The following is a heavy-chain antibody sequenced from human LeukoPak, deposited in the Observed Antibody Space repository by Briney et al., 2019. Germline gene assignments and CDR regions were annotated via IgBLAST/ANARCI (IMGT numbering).Heavy chain of an antibody. CDR3: AIPYYGSGSYYPFDY. Sequence: GGSLRLSCAASGFTFSSYEMHWVRQAPGKGLEWVSYISSSGSTTYYADSVKGRFTISRDNAKNSLYLQMNSLRAEDTAVYYCAIPYYGSGSYYPFDYWGQGTLVTVSS. CDR1: GFTFSSYE. J-gene: IGHJ4*02. CDR2: ISSSGSTT. D-gene: IGHD3-10*01. V-gene: IGHV3-48*03.